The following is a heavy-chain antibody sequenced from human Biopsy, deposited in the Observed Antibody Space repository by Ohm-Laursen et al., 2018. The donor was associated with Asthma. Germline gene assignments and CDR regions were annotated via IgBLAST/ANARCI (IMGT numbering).Heavy chain of an antibody. CDR2: ISSSGSTI. CDR1: GFTFSDYY. CDR3: ARGYSTSWYFGY. J-gene: IGHJ4*02. D-gene: IGHD6-13*01. V-gene: IGHV3-11*01. Sequence: SLRLSCAAPGFTFSDYYMSWIRQAPGKGLEWVSYISSSGSTIYYADSVKGRFTISRDNAKKSLFLEMNSLTVEDTAVYFCARGYSTSWYFGYWGQGTLVTVSS.